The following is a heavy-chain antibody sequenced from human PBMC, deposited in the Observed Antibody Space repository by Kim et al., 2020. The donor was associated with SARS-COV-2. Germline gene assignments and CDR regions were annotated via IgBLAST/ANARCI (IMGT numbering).Heavy chain of an antibody. CDR3: ARTVAAPGTGLGY. J-gene: IGHJ4*02. CDR2: INPNSGGT. CDR1: GYTFTGYY. D-gene: IGHD6-13*01. V-gene: IGHV1-2*06. Sequence: ASVKVSCKASGYTFTGYYMHWVRQAPGQGLDWMGRINPNSGGTNYAQKFQDRVAMTRDTTITTAYMELSRLRSDDTAVYYFARTVAAPGTGLGYWGQGTLVTVSS.